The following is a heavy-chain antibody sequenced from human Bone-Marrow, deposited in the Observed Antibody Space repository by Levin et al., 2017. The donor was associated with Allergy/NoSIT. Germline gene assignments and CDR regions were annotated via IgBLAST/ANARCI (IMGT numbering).Heavy chain of an antibody. CDR2: IKQDGSEK. Sequence: GESLKISCAASGFTFSSYWMSWVRQAPGKGLEWVANIKQDGSEKYYVDSVKGRFTISRDNAKNSLYLQMNSLRAEDTAVYYCARDPNDCSGGSCYYYYYYGMDVWGQGTTVTVSS. D-gene: IGHD2-15*01. J-gene: IGHJ6*02. V-gene: IGHV3-7*01. CDR3: ARDPNDCSGGSCYYYYYYGMDV. CDR1: GFTFSSYW.